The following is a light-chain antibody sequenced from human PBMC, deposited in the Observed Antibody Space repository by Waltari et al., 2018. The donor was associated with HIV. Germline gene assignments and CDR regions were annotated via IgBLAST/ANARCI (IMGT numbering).Light chain of an antibody. J-gene: IGKJ4*01. CDR3: QQYDKWPLT. Sequence: EIVMTQSPATLSVSPGERVTLSCRASRNVNNNLAWYQQKPGQAPRLLIYGASTRATVLPARFSGRGSGTEFTLTISSLQSEDFAVYYCQQYDKWPLTFGGGTKVEIK. V-gene: IGKV3-15*01. CDR2: GAS. CDR1: RNVNNN.